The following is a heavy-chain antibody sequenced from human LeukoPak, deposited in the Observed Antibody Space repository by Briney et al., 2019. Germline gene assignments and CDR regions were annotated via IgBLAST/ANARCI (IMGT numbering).Heavy chain of an antibody. CDR1: GGSFSGYY. J-gene: IGHJ4*02. V-gene: IGHV4-34*01. CDR3: ARGPKGYCSSTSCSYYFDY. CDR2: INHSGST. D-gene: IGHD2-2*01. Sequence: SETLSLTCAVYGGSFSGYYWSWIRQPPGKGLEWIGEINHSGSTNYNPSLKSRVTISVDTSKNQFSLKLSSVTAADTAVYYCARGPKGYCSSTSCSYYFDYWGQGTLVTVPS.